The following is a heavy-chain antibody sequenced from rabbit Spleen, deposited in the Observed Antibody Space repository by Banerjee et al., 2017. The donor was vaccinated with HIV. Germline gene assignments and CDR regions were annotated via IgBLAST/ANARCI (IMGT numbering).Heavy chain of an antibody. CDR2: IYGGNSRST. J-gene: IGHJ6*01. Sequence: QEQLVESGGGLVQPEGSLTLTCKASGFSFSDSYYMCWVRQAPGKGLEWIACIYGGNSRSTYYATWAKGRFTISKTSSTTVTLRMTSLTVADTATYFCARDTGSSFSSYGMDLWGPGTLVTVS. CDR3: ARDTGSSFSSYGMDL. CDR1: GFSFSDSYY. D-gene: IGHD8-1*01. V-gene: IGHV1S45*01.